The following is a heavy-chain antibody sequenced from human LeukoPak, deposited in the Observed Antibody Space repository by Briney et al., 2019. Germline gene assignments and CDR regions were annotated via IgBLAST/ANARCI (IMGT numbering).Heavy chain of an antibody. CDR2: IYSGGST. V-gene: IGHV4-39*01. J-gene: IGHJ4*02. CDR3: ARFERYYYDSSGYYSALFDY. D-gene: IGHD3-22*01. Sequence: SETLSLTCTVSGGSISSNNFYGGLIRQPPGKGLEWIGSIYSGGSTFYNPSLKSRVTLSVDTSKNQFSLKLSSVAAADTAVYYCARFERYYYDSSGYYSALFDYWGQGTLVTVSS. CDR1: GGSISSNNFY.